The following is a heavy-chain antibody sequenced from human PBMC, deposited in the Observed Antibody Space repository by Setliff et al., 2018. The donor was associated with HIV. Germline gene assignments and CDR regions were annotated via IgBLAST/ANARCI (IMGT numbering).Heavy chain of an antibody. CDR2: IDGNGGTT. CDR1: GFTFDDYV. CDR3: ARSNPYDYDISGYPPLDY. J-gene: IGHJ4*02. Sequence: PGGSLRLSCAASGFTFDDYVMSWVRQAPGKGLEWVSGIDGNGGTTAYADSVKGRFTISRDNAKNSLYLQMNSLRAEDTAVYRCARSNPYDYDISGYPPLDYWGLGALVTVSS. V-gene: IGHV3-20*01. D-gene: IGHD3-22*01.